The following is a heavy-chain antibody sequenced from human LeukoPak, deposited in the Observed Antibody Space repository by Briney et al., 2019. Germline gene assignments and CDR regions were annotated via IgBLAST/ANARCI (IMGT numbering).Heavy chain of an antibody. V-gene: IGHV3-7*01. CDR1: GFSFSSNW. CDR3: ATSSSSWYRGWY. J-gene: IGHJ4*02. CDR2: IGEDGSEK. Sequence: GGSLRLSCAASGFSFSSNWMSWVRQAPGKGLEWVGNIGEDGSEKYYLDSVKGRFTMSRDNARSSLFLQMNSLRPEDTAVYYCATSSSSWYRGWYWGQGALVTVSS. D-gene: IGHD6-13*01.